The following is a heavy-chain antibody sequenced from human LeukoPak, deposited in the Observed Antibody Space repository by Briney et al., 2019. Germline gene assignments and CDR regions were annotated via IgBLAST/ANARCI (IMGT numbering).Heavy chain of an antibody. CDR2: ISSSSSTI. CDR3: ARDAYYYDSSGYVDY. Sequence: GGSLRLSCAASGFTFSSYSMNWVRQAPGKGLGWVSYISSSSSTIYSADSVKGRFTISRDNAKNSLYLQMNSLRAEDTAVYYCARDAYYYDSSGYVDYWGQGTLVTVSS. D-gene: IGHD3-22*01. J-gene: IGHJ4*02. V-gene: IGHV3-48*04. CDR1: GFTFSSYS.